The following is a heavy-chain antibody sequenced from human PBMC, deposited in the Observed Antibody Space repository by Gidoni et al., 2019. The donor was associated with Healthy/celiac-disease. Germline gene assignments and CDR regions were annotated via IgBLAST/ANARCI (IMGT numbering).Heavy chain of an antibody. CDR2: ISSSSSYI. Sequence: EVQLVESGGGLAKPGGSLRLSCPASGFTFSSYSINWVRQAPGKGLEWVSSISSSSSYIYYADSVKGRFTISRDNAKNSLYLQMNSLRAEDTAVYYCAIEWFGELLVAFDIWGQGTMVTVSS. V-gene: IGHV3-21*01. J-gene: IGHJ3*02. D-gene: IGHD3-10*01. CDR1: GFTFSSYS. CDR3: AIEWFGELLVAFDI.